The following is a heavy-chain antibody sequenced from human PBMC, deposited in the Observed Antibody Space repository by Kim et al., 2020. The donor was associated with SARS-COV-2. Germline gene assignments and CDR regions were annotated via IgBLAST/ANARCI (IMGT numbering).Heavy chain of an antibody. CDR2: ISYEGSKK. V-gene: IGHV3-30*18. Sequence: GGSLRLSCAASGFTFNNYGMHWVRQAPGKGLEWVAFISYEGSKKYYADSVKGRFTISRDHSKNTLYLQMNSLSGEETAVYYCAKVPAIFHIQIVGAPFDCWGQGTLVTVSS. CDR1: GFTFNNYG. CDR3: AKVPAIFHIQIVGAPFDC. J-gene: IGHJ4*02. D-gene: IGHD1-26*01.